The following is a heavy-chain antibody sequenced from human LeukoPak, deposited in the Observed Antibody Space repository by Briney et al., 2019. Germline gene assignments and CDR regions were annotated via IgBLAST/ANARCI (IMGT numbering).Heavy chain of an antibody. CDR3: ARGGSSGRFDY. V-gene: IGHV3-11*06. CDR1: GFTFSNYA. CDR2: ISTSSTYT. J-gene: IGHJ4*02. D-gene: IGHD6-19*01. Sequence: PGGSLRLSCAASGFTFSNYAMSWIRQAPGKGLEWVSYISTSSTYTNYADSMKGRFTISRDNAKNSLYLQMNSLRAEDTVVYFCARGGSSGRFDYWGQGTLVTVSS.